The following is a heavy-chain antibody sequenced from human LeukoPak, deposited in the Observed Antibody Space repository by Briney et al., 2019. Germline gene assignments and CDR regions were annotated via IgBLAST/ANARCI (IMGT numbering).Heavy chain of an antibody. CDR1: GFIFSSYE. CDR2: ISSSGNTM. CDR3: ARSDWFDP. J-gene: IGHJ5*02. Sequence: PGGSLRLSCAASGFIFSSYEMNWVRQAPGKGLEWVSYISSSGNTMYYADSVKGRFTISRDNAQNSLSLQMNSLTAEDTAVYYCARSDWFDPWGQGTLVTVSS. V-gene: IGHV3-48*03.